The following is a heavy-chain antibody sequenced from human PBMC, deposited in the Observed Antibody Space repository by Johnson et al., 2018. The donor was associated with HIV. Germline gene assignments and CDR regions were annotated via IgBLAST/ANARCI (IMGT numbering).Heavy chain of an antibody. CDR2: IFIVGNT. J-gene: IGHJ3*02. V-gene: IGHV3-66*02. CDR3: ARAEIYEGRVGDFAFDI. CDR1: GITVSSNY. D-gene: IGHD3-10*01. Sequence: MQLVESGGGLVQPGGSLRLSCAASGITVSSNYMSWVRQAPGKGLEWVSLIFIVGNTYYADSVKGRFTISRDNSRNSLYLQMKSLRAEDTALYYCARAEIYEGRVGDFAFDIWGQGTMVTVSS.